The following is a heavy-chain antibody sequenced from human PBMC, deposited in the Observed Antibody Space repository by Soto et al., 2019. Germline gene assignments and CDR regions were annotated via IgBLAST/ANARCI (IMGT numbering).Heavy chain of an antibody. CDR3: ASHMGVTGTYAHYYGMDV. CDR2: IIPIFGTA. J-gene: IGHJ6*02. D-gene: IGHD1-7*01. CDR1: GGTFSSYA. V-gene: IGHV1-69*12. Sequence: QVQLVQSGAEVKKPGSSVKVSCKASGGTFSSYAISWVRQAPGQGLEWMGGIIPIFGTANYAQKFQGRVTITADESTSTAYMALSSLRSEDTAVYYCASHMGVTGTYAHYYGMDVWGQGTTVTVSS.